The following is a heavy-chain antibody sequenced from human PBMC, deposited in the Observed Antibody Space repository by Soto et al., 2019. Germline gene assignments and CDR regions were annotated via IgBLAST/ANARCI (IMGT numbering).Heavy chain of an antibody. V-gene: IGHV3-33*01. J-gene: IGHJ2*01. D-gene: IGHD3-22*01. Sequence: LRLSCAASGFIFSNYGMHWVRQAPGKGLEWVAVIWYDGSHESYADSVKGRFTISRDNSKNTLFLQMNSLRAEDTAVYYCARDRYSYDSRAYQGVDWYFDLWGRGTLVTVSS. CDR3: ARDRYSYDSRAYQGVDWYFDL. CDR1: GFIFSNYG. CDR2: IWYDGSHE.